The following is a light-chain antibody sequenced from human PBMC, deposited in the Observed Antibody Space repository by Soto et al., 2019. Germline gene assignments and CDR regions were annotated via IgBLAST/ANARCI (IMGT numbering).Light chain of an antibody. CDR1: QAISYF. CDR2: GAS. Sequence: IQLTQSPSSLSASVGDRVTLTCRASQAISYFLAWYQQKPGKAPELLIYGASTLQSGAPSRFSGSGSGTDFTLTISSLQPEDYAPYYCQQFKTYPQITFGQGTRLEIK. V-gene: IGKV1-9*01. J-gene: IGKJ5*01. CDR3: QQFKTYPQIT.